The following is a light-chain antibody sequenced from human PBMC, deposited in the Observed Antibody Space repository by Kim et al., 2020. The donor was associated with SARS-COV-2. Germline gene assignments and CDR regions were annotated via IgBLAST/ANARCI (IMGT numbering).Light chain of an antibody. CDR1: QSVNSY. CDR2: DAS. V-gene: IGKV3-11*01. Sequence: LSPGERAPLSCRASQSVNSYLAWYQQKPGQPPRLLIYDASDRATDIPARFSGSGSGTDFTLTISTLEPEDFAVYYCQQRSNWPPSFGGGTKVDIK. CDR3: QQRSNWPPS. J-gene: IGKJ4*01.